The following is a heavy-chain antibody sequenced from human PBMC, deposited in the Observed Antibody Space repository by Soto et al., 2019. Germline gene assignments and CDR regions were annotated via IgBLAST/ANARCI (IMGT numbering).Heavy chain of an antibody. V-gene: IGHV4-31*03. CDR1: GGSISSGGYY. D-gene: IGHD3-3*01. CDR2: IYYSGST. CDR3: ARTFWSGSRLDYYYIDV. Sequence: SETLSLTCTVSGGSISSGGYYWSWIRQHPGKGLEWIGYIYYSGSTYYNPSLKSRVTISVDRSKNQFSLRLASVTAADTAVYHCARTFWSGSRLDYYYIDVWGKGTTVTVSS. J-gene: IGHJ6*03.